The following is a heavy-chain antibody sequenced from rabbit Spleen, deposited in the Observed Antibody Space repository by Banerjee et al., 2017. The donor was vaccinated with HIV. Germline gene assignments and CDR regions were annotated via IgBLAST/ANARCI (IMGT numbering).Heavy chain of an antibody. CDR1: GFDFNSYY. V-gene: IGHV1S7*01. Sequence: QLKETGGGLVQPGGSLKLSCKASGFDFNSYYMSWVRQAPGKGLEWIGYIDPIFGSTYYASWVNGRFTISSHNAQNTLYLQLNSLTAADTATYFCARDTGSSFSSYGMDLWGQGTLVTVS. CDR2: IDPIFGST. D-gene: IGHD8-1*01. J-gene: IGHJ6*01. CDR3: ARDTGSSFSSYGMDL.